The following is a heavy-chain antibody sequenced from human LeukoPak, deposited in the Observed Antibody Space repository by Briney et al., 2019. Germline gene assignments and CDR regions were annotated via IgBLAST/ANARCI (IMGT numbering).Heavy chain of an antibody. CDR3: ARDLLGVSYGMDV. J-gene: IGHJ6*02. Sequence: GESLRLSCAASGFTFSSYGMHWVRQAPGKGLEWVAVIWYDGSNKYYADSVKGRFTISRDNSKNTLYLQMNSLRAEDTAVYYCARDLLGVSYGMDVWGQGTTVTVSS. D-gene: IGHD2-15*01. CDR1: GFTFSSYG. CDR2: IWYDGSNK. V-gene: IGHV3-33*01.